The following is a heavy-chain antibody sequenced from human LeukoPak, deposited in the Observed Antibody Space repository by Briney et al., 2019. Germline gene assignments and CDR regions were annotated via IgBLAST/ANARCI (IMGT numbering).Heavy chain of an antibody. CDR2: ISHDGKTK. D-gene: IGHD5-24*01. CDR3: ARPSPPGDGYNPPDY. V-gene: IGHV3-30*01. CDR1: GFSFSDFA. J-gene: IGHJ4*02. Sequence: PGRSLRLFCTASGFSFSDFAMHWVRQAPGKGLEWVAVISHDGKTKYHAESVKGRFTISRDNSKNTVYLQMNSLRLEDTAVYFCARPSPPGDGYNPPDYWGPENLVTVSS.